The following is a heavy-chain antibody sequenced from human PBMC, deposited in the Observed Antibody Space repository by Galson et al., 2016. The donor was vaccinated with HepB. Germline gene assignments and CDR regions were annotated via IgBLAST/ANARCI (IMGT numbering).Heavy chain of an antibody. V-gene: IGHV3-30-3*01. CDR3: AREWELGGYFDD. CDR2: LSHDGVTK. J-gene: IGHJ4*02. D-gene: IGHD1-26*01. Sequence: SLRLSCAASEFTFNNCPLHWVRQAPGKGLEWVAVLSHDGVTKFYADSVRARFTISRDKSKTTVYLQMDGLSAEDTAVYYCAREWELGGYFDDWGQGTLVTVSS. CDR1: EFTFNNCP.